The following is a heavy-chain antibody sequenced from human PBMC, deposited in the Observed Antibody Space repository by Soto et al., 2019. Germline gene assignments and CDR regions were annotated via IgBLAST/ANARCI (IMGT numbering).Heavy chain of an antibody. V-gene: IGHV4-34*01. Sequence: SETLSLTCAVYGGSFSGYYWSWIRQPPGKGLEWIGEINHSGSTNYNPSLKSRVTISVDTSKNQFSLKLSSVTAADTAVYYCARGPGAYYDFWSGYYAPFDYWGQGTLVTVSS. CDR3: ARGPGAYYDFWSGYYAPFDY. J-gene: IGHJ4*02. CDR1: GGSFSGYY. D-gene: IGHD3-3*01. CDR2: INHSGST.